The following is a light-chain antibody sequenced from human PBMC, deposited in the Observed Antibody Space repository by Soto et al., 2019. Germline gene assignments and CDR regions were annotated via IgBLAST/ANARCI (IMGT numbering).Light chain of an antibody. Sequence: QSVLTQPPSASGTPGQRVSISCSGSSSNIGSNVVNWYQQLPGAAPKLLIYTNNQRPSGVPGRFSGSKSGTSASLAISGPQSEDEASYYCETWDDSLNGRVFGGGTKLTVL. V-gene: IGLV1-44*01. CDR3: ETWDDSLNGRV. J-gene: IGLJ3*02. CDR1: SSNIGSNV. CDR2: TNN.